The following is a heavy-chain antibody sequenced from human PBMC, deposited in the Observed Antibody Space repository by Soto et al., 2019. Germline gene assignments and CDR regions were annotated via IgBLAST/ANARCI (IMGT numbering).Heavy chain of an antibody. V-gene: IGHV3-23*01. CDR1: GFTFSSYA. Sequence: GGSLRLSCAASGFTFSSYAMSWVRQAPGKGLEWVSAISGSGGSTYYADSVKGRFTISRDNSKNTLYLQMNSLRAEDTAVYYCAKSVRITSKATYYYDSSGYYYAPLDYWGQGTLVTVSS. D-gene: IGHD3-22*01. J-gene: IGHJ4*02. CDR3: AKSVRITSKATYYYDSSGYYYAPLDY. CDR2: ISGSGGST.